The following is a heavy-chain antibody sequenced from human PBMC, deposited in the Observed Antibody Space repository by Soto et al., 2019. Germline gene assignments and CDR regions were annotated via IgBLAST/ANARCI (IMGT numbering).Heavy chain of an antibody. D-gene: IGHD6-13*01. CDR1: GFTFSSYA. V-gene: IGHV3-23*01. CDR2: ISGSGGST. CDR3: AKTIAAAGTPLGYYYYGMDV. J-gene: IGHJ6*02. Sequence: GGSLRLSCAASGFTFSSYAMSWVRQAPGKGLEWVSAISGSGGSTYYADSVKGRFTISRDNSKNTLYLQMNSLRAEDTAVYYCAKTIAAAGTPLGYYYYGMDVWGQGTTVTVSS.